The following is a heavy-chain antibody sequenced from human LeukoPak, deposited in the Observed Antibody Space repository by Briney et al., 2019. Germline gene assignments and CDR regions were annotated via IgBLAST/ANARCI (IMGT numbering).Heavy chain of an antibody. J-gene: IGHJ4*02. D-gene: IGHD5-12*01. CDR1: GFTFSSYA. CDR3: ARESGYGPYDFDY. Sequence: GGSLRLSCAASGFTFSSYAMHWVRQAPGEGLEWVAVISYDGSNKYYADSVKGRFTISRDNSKNTLYLQMNSLRAEDTAVYYCARESGYGPYDFDYWGQGTLVTVSS. CDR2: ISYDGSNK. V-gene: IGHV3-30-3*01.